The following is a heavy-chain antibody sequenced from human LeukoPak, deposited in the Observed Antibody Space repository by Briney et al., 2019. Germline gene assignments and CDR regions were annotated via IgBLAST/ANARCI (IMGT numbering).Heavy chain of an antibody. CDR1: GGSISSSSYY. CDR2: IYYSGST. CDR3: ARLGYSYGYVTGLLGYYFDY. Sequence: SETLSLTCTVSGGSISSSSYYWGGIRQPPGKGLEGIGSIYYSGSTYYNPSLKSRVTISVDTSKNQFSLKLSSVTAADTAVYYCARLGYSYGYVTGLLGYYFDYWGQGTLVTVSS. V-gene: IGHV4-39*01. J-gene: IGHJ4*02. D-gene: IGHD5-18*01.